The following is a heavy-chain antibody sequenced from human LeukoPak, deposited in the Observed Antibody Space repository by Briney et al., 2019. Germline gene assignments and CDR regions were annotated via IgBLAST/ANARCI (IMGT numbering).Heavy chain of an antibody. CDR3: VKDEYNDYGDYLLGEFDY. D-gene: IGHD4-17*01. CDR1: GFAFSSYA. CDR2: ISNDGGNK. V-gene: IGHV3-30*04. J-gene: IGHJ4*02. Sequence: GGSLRLSCAASGFAFSSYAMPWVRQAPGKGLEWVALISNDGGNKYHADSVKGRFTISRDNSKNTLHLQMNSLRAEDTAVYYCVKDEYNDYGDYLLGEFDYWGQGTLVTVSS.